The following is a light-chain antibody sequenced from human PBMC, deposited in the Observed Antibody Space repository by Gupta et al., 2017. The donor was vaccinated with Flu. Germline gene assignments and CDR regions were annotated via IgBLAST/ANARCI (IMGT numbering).Light chain of an antibody. CDR2: EDN. CDR1: SGSIDRNY. CDR3: QSYDGNILYL. J-gene: IGLJ1*01. V-gene: IGLV6-57*01. Sequence: NFMLIPPHSVSESPGQTVIISCTRTSGSIDRNYVQWYQQRPGRSPTRVMDEDNRRPSGVPDRFSGSIDRSSNSASLTISGLQTEDEADYYCQSYDGNILYLFGTGTKVTVL.